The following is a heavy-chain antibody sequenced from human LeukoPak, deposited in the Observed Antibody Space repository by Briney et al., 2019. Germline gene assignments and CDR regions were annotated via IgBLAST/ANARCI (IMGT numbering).Heavy chain of an antibody. Sequence: SEPLSLTCSVSGGSINSYYWSWIRQAPGKGLEWIGFVSYSGTTNYKPSLQSRVTISVDTSNNRFSLRVTSLTATDTAVYFCVRHLSSGRPAFDIWGQGTTVTVSS. D-gene: IGHD6-6*01. CDR3: VRHLSSGRPAFDI. J-gene: IGHJ3*02. CDR1: GGSINSYY. CDR2: VSYSGTT. V-gene: IGHV4-59*08.